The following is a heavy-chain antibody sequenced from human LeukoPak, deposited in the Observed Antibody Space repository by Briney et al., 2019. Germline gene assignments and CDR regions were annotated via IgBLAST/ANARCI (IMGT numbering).Heavy chain of an antibody. Sequence: PGGSLRLSCVASGFTFSSYSMNWVRQAPGKGLEWVSSISSSSSYIYYADSVKGRFTISRHISQNTLYLQMNSLRAEDTAVYYCARVRLGSGWSLFDFWGQGTLVTVSS. CDR3: ARVRLGSGWSLFDF. D-gene: IGHD6-19*01. CDR2: ISSSSSYI. CDR1: GFTFSSYS. J-gene: IGHJ4*02. V-gene: IGHV3-21*04.